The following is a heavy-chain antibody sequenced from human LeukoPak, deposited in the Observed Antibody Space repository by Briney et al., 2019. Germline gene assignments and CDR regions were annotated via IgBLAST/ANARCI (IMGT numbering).Heavy chain of an antibody. CDR3: ARVRRYNGSYYSLKGNYYYYYMDV. CDR1: GFTFSSYE. Sequence: GGSLRLSYAASGFTFSSYEMNWVRQAPGKGLEWVANIKQDGSEKYYVDSVKGRFTISRDNAKNSLYLRMNSLRADDTDVYYCARVRRYNGSYYSLKGNYYYYYMDVWGKGTTVTVSS. V-gene: IGHV3-7*01. J-gene: IGHJ6*03. CDR2: IKQDGSEK. D-gene: IGHD1-26*01.